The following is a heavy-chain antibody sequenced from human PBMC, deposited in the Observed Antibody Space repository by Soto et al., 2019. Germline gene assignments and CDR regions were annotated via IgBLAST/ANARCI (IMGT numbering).Heavy chain of an antibody. CDR3: AKAGWDYYYYYYMDV. D-gene: IGHD1-26*01. V-gene: IGHV3-30*18. CDR1: GFTFSSYG. J-gene: IGHJ6*03. Sequence: PGGSLRLSCAASGFTFSSYGMHWVRQAPGKGLEWVAVISYDGSNKYYADSVKGRFTISRDNSKNTLYLQMNSLRAEDTAVYYCAKAGWDYYYYYYMDVWGRGTTVTVSS. CDR2: ISYDGSNK.